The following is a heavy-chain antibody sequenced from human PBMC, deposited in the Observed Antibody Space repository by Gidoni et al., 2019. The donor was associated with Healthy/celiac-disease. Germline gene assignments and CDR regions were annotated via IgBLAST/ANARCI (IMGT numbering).Heavy chain of an antibody. D-gene: IGHD4-17*01. V-gene: IGHV3-23*01. CDR2: ISGSGGST. CDR1: GFTFSSYA. Sequence: VQLLESGGGLVQPGGSLRLSCAASGFTFSSYAMRWVRQAPGKGLEWVSAISGSGGSTYYADSVKGRFTISRDNSKNTLYLQMNSLRAEDTAVYYCAKDLKVYGDSTDYWGQGTLVTVSS. CDR3: AKDLKVYGDSTDY. J-gene: IGHJ4*02.